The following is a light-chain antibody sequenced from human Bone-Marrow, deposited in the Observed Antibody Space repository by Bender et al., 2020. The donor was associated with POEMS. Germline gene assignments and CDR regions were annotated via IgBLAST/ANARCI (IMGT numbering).Light chain of an antibody. CDR1: SSDVGGENY. V-gene: IGLV2-14*01. CDR2: EVS. CDR3: SSFGVSSALV. J-gene: IGLJ2*01. Sequence: QSALTQPASVSGSPGQSITISCTGTSSDVGGENYVSLYQQHPGKAPQLMIYEVSKRSSGVSYRFSGSKSGNTASLTISGLQPEDEADYYCSSFGVSSALVFGGGTKLTVL.